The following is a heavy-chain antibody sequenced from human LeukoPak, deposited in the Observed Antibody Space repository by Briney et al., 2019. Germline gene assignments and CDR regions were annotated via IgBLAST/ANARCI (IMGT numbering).Heavy chain of an antibody. CDR2: IYYSGST. J-gene: IGHJ5*02. CDR3: AGDLELRSAWFDP. Sequence: SQTLSLTCTVSGGSISSGDYYWSWIRQPPGKGLEWIGYIYYSGSTYYNSSLKSRVTISVDTSKNQFSLKLSSVTAADTAVYYCAGDLELRSAWFDPWGQGTLVTVSS. D-gene: IGHD1-7*01. V-gene: IGHV4-30-4*01. CDR1: GGSISSGDYY.